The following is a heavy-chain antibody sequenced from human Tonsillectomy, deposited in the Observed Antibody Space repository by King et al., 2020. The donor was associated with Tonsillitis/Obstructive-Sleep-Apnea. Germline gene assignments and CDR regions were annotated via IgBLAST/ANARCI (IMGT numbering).Heavy chain of an antibody. CDR1: GFTFDDYA. CDR3: ATLDWNHGAFDI. CDR2: ISWNSGSI. V-gene: IGHV3-9*01. D-gene: IGHD3/OR15-3a*01. J-gene: IGHJ3*02. Sequence: VQLVESGGGLVQPGRSLRLSCAASGFTFDDYAMHWVRQAPGKGLEWVSGISWNSGSIGYADSVKGRFTISRDNAKNSLYLQMNSLRAEDTALYYCATLDWNHGAFDIWGQGTMVTVSS.